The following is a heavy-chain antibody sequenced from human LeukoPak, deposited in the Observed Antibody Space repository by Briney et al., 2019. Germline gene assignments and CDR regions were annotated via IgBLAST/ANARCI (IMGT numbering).Heavy chain of an antibody. CDR2: IYYSGST. CDR1: GGSISSSSYY. V-gene: IGHV4-39*01. D-gene: IGHD1-26*01. J-gene: IGHJ4*02. Sequence: SETLSLTCTVSGGSISSSSYYWGWIRQPPGKGLEWIGSIYYSGSTYYNPSLKSRVTISVDTSKNQFSLKLSPVTAADTAVYYCASIVGAFDYWGQGTLVSVSS. CDR3: ASIVGAFDY.